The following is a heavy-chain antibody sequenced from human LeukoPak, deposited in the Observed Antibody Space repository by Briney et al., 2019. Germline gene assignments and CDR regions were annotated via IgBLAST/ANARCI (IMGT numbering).Heavy chain of an antibody. CDR2: INHSGST. CDR3: ARRQLVLGYFQH. Sequence: SETLSLTCAVYGGSFSGYYWSWIRQPPGKGLEWIGEINHSGSTNYNPSLKSRVTISVDTSKDQFSLKLSSVTAADTAVYYCARRQLVLGYFQHWGQGTLVTVSS. D-gene: IGHD6-13*01. J-gene: IGHJ1*01. V-gene: IGHV4-34*01. CDR1: GGSFSGYY.